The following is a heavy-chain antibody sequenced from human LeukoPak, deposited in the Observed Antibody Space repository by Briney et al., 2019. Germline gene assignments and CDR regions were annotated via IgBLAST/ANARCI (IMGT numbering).Heavy chain of an antibody. CDR1: GGTFSSYA. V-gene: IGHV1-69*05. D-gene: IGHD5-18*01. J-gene: IGHJ6*03. Sequence: GASVKVSCKASGGTFSSYAISWVRQAPGRGLEWMGGIIPIFGTANYAQKFQGRVTITTDESTSTAYMELSSLRSEDTAVYDCARASGESYSDGYYYYYYMDVWGKGTTVTVSS. CDR2: IIPIFGTA. CDR3: ARASGESYSDGYYYYYYMDV.